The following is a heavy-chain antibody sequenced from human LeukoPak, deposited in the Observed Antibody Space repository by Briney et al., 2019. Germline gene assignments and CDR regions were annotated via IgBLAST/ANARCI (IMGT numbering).Heavy chain of an antibody. J-gene: IGHJ4*02. CDR2: ISTNGGST. D-gene: IGHD5-24*01. CDR3: AREGRWRQIDY. Sequence: GGSLRLSCAASGFTFSNYSMNWVRQAPGKGLEYVSTISTNGGSTHYANSVKDRFTISRDNSKNTLYLQMGSLRPEDTAVYYCAREGRWRQIDYWGQGTLVTASS. V-gene: IGHV3-64*01. CDR1: GFTFSNYS.